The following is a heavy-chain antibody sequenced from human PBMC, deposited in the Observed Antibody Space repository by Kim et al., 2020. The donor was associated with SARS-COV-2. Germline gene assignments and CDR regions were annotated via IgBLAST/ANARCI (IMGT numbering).Heavy chain of an antibody. V-gene: IGHV3-21*01. D-gene: IGHD2-2*01. CDR2: IGGTTNYI. J-gene: IGHJ6*02. CDR3: ARGGYCSSTSCYFYYYALDV. CDR1: GFAFGTHS. Sequence: GGSLRLSCAASGFAFGTHSMNWVRQAPGKGLEWVSSIGGTTNYIYYADSLKGRFTISRDNSKNSLYLQMDSLRAEDTAVYYCARGGYCSSTSCYFYYYALDVWGQGTTVPVSS.